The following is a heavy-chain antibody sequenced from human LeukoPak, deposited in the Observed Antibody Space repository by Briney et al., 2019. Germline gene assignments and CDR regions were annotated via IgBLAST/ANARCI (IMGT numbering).Heavy chain of an antibody. Sequence: ASVKVSCKASGYTFTSYDINWVRQATGQGLEWMGWMNPNSGNTGYAQKFQGRVTMTRDTSISTAYMELSSLTSEDTAVYYCARVYHYDSRDNWFDPRGQGTLVTVSS. D-gene: IGHD3-22*01. CDR1: GYTFTSYD. CDR3: ARVYHYDSRDNWFDP. J-gene: IGHJ5*02. V-gene: IGHV1-8*01. CDR2: MNPNSGNT.